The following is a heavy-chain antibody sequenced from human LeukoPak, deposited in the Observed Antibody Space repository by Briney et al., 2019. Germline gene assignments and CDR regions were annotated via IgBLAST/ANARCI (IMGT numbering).Heavy chain of an antibody. CDR3: ARHSGLRSPFDP. V-gene: IGHV4-39*01. CDR1: GGSISTTNYY. D-gene: IGHD3-3*01. J-gene: IGHJ5*02. Sequence: PSETLSLTCTVSGGSISTTNYYRGWIRQPPGRDLEWIGSIYSSGSTYYNPSLESRVTISVDTSKNQLSLKLTSATAADTSVYYCARHSGLRSPFDPWGQGTLVTVSS. CDR2: IYSSGST.